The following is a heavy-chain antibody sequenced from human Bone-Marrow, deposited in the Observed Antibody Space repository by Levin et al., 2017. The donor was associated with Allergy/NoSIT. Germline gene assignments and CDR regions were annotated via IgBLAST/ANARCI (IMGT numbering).Heavy chain of an antibody. Sequence: PGGSLRLSCAASGFTFSSYGMHWVRQAPGKGLEWVAVISYDGSNKYYADSVKGRFTISRDNSKNTLYLQMNSLRAEDTAVYYCAKDRGSSWEYYFDYWGQGTLVTVSS. CDR2: ISYDGSNK. J-gene: IGHJ4*02. V-gene: IGHV3-30*18. CDR3: AKDRGSSWEYYFDY. D-gene: IGHD6-13*01. CDR1: GFTFSSYG.